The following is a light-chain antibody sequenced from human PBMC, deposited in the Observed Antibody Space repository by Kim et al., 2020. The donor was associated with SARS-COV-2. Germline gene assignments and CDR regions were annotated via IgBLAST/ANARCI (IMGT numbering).Light chain of an antibody. Sequence: EIVLTQSPATLSLSPGERATLSCRASQGISSYLAWYQQKPGQAPRLLIYDASNRATGIPARFSGSGSGTDFTLPISSLEPEDFAVDYCQQRTSWTTVTFGGGTKLEI. CDR2: DAS. CDR1: QGISSY. J-gene: IGKJ4*01. CDR3: QQRTSWTTVT. V-gene: IGKV3-11*01.